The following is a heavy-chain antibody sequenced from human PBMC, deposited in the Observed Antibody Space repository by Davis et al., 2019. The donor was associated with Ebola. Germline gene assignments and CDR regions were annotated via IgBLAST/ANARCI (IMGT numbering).Heavy chain of an antibody. V-gene: IGHV3-53*01. CDR2: IYSGGST. CDR1: GFTVSSNY. D-gene: IGHD1-7*01. J-gene: IGHJ6*02. CDR3: ARTGTTHYYYYGMDV. Sequence: GGSLKISCAASGFTVSSNYMSWVRQAPGKGLEWVSVIYSGGSTYYADSVKGRFTISRDNSKNTLYLQMNSLRAEDTAVYYCARTGTTHYYYYGMDVWGQGTTVTVSS.